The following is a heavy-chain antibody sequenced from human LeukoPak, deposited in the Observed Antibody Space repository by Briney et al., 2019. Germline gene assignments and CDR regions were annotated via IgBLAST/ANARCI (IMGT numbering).Heavy chain of an antibody. V-gene: IGHV4-4*07. CDR3: ARDLSGSYGRRGAFDI. CDR1: GGSISSHY. Sequence: SETLSLTCTVSGGSISSHYWSWIRQPAGKGLEWIGRIYSSGSTNYNPSLKSRVAMSLDTSKNQFSLKLSSVTAADTAVYYCARDLSGSYGRRGAFDIWGQGTMVTVSS. CDR2: IYSSGST. D-gene: IGHD1-26*01. J-gene: IGHJ3*02.